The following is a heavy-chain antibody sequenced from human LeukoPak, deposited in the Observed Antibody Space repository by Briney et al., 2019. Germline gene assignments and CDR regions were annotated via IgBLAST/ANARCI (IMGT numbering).Heavy chain of an antibody. J-gene: IGHJ4*02. CDR2: IYYSGST. D-gene: IGHD6-19*01. Sequence: SETLSLTCAVYGGSFSGYYWSWIRQPPGKGLEWIGYIYYSGSTNYNPSLKSRVTISVDTSKNQFSLKLSSVTAADTAVYYCARGRSSGWSDYWGQGTLVTVSS. CDR1: GGSFSGYY. CDR3: ARGRSSGWSDY. V-gene: IGHV4-59*01.